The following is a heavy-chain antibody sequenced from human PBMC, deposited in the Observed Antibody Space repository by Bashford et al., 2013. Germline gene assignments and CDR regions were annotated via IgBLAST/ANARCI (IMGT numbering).Heavy chain of an antibody. V-gene: IGHV4-39*01. CDR3: ARAPDSSSSPYYFDY. CDR1: GDSINTSPYY. D-gene: IGHD6-6*01. J-gene: IGHJ4*02. Sequence: SETLSLTCTVSGDSINTSPYYWGWIRQPPGKGLEWIGSIYYSGSTYYNPSLKSRVTISVDTSKNQFSLKVSSVTAADTAVYYCARAPDSSSSPYYFDYWGQGTLVTVSS. CDR2: IYYSGST.